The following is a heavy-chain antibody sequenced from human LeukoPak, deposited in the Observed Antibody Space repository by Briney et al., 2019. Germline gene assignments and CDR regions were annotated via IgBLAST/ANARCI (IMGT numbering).Heavy chain of an antibody. Sequence: GGSLRLSCAASGFTFSSYSMNWVRQAPGKGLEWVSYISSSSSYIYYADSVKGRFTISRDNSKNTLYLQMNSLRAEDTAVYYCASLEGGYFQHWGQGTLVTVSS. CDR2: ISSSSSYI. CDR1: GFTFSSYS. J-gene: IGHJ1*01. V-gene: IGHV3-21*05. D-gene: IGHD1-1*01. CDR3: ASLEGGYFQH.